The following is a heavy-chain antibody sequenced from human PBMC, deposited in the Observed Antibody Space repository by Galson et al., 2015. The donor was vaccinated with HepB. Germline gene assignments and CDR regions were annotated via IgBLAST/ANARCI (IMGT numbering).Heavy chain of an antibody. V-gene: IGHV1-69*13. CDR3: ARDQPVGVVPAAVDHDAFDI. CDR1: GGTFSSYA. J-gene: IGHJ3*02. CDR2: IIPIFGTA. D-gene: IGHD2-2*01. Sequence: SVKASCKASGGTFSSYAISWVRQAPGQGLEWMGGIIPIFGTANYAQKFQGRVTITADESTSTAYMELSSLRSEDTAVYYCARDQPVGVVPAAVDHDAFDIWGQGTMVTVSS.